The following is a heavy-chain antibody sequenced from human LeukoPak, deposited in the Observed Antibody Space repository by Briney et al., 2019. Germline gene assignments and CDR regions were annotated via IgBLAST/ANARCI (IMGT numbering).Heavy chain of an antibody. J-gene: IGHJ3*02. D-gene: IGHD2-15*01. V-gene: IGHV5-51*01. CDR3: ARPNAHYCSGDNCYSSGAFDI. CDR1: GYSFTSYW. Sequence: GESLKISCKGSGYSFTSYWIVWVRQMPGKGLEWMGIMYPADSDIRYSPSFQGQVTISADKSISTAYLQWSSLKASDTAMYYCARPNAHYCSGDNCYSSGAFDIWGQGTMVTVSS. CDR2: MYPADSDI.